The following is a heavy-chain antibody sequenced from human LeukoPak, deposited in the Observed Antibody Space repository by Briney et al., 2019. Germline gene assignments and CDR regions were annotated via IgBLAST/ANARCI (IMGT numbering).Heavy chain of an antibody. J-gene: IGHJ6*02. CDR3: ARSYYDFGGYYYYGMDV. CDR1: GFTFSSYG. D-gene: IGHD3-3*01. CDR2: IWYDGSNK. V-gene: IGHV3-33*01. Sequence: PGGSLRLSCAASGFTFSSYGMHWVRQAPGKGLEWVAVIWYDGSNKYYADSVKGRFTISRDNSKNTLYLQMNGLRAEDTAVYYCARSYYDFGGYYYYGMDVWGQGTTVTVSS.